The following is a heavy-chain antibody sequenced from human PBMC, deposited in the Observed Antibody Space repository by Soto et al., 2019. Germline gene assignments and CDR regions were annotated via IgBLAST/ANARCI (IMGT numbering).Heavy chain of an antibody. Sequence: EVQLVESGGGLVQPGGSLKLSCAVSGLTFSGSTMHWVRQASGKGLEWVGHIRKKANNYATAYAASVKGRFTISRDDSKNTAYLQMNSLKAEDTAVYYCSANDHDDHTSFDQWGQGTLVTVSS. V-gene: IGHV3-73*01. CDR2: IRKKANNYAT. CDR1: GLTFSGST. D-gene: IGHD2-2*01. J-gene: IGHJ4*02. CDR3: SANDHDDHTSFDQ.